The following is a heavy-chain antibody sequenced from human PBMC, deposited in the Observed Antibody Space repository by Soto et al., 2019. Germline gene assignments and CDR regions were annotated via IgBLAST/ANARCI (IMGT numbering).Heavy chain of an antibody. CDR3: AHLYDYESSGQIDY. V-gene: IGHV2-5*02. CDR2: IYWDDDK. D-gene: IGHD3-22*01. Sequence: QITLKESGPTLVKPTQTLTLTCTFSGCSLSTSGVVVGWIRQPPGKALEWLALIYWDDDKRYSPSLKSRLTIAKDTSKKQVVLTMTNMDPVDTATYYCAHLYDYESSGQIDYWGQGTLVTVSA. CDR1: GCSLSTSGVV. J-gene: IGHJ4*02.